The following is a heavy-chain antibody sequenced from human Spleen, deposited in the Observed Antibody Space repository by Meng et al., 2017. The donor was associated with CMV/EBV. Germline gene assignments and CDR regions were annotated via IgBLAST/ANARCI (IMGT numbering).Heavy chain of an antibody. CDR1: GFTFSSYW. D-gene: IGHD2/OR15-2a*01. J-gene: IGHJ4*02. CDR3: ARGDQGYQLVLYY. V-gene: IGHV3-7*02. CDR2: IKQDGSEK. Sequence: GESLKISCAASGFTFSSYWMSWVRQAPGKGLEWVANIKQDGSEKYYVDSVKGRFTISRDNAKNSLYLQMNSLRAEDTAVYYCARGDQGYQLVLYYWGQGTLVTVSS.